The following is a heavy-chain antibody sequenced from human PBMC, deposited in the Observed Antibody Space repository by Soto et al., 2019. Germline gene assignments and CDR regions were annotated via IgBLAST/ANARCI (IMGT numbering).Heavy chain of an antibody. J-gene: IGHJ5*02. Sequence: QITLKESGPTLLKPTQTLTLTCTFSGFSLSTSGVGVGWIRQPPGKALEWLALIYWDDDKRYSPSLKSRLTITKDTSKNQVVLTMTNMDPVDTATYYCAHRPFAVGYCSSTSCSEGWFDPWGQGTLVTVSS. D-gene: IGHD2-2*01. CDR1: GFSLSTSGVG. CDR3: AHRPFAVGYCSSTSCSEGWFDP. V-gene: IGHV2-5*02. CDR2: IYWDDDK.